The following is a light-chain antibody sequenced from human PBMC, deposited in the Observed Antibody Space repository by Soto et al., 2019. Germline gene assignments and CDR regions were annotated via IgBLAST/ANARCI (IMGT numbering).Light chain of an antibody. CDR1: SRDVGDYNY. J-gene: IGLJ2*01. CDR3: SSSTSIHTVV. CDR2: EVS. V-gene: IGLV2-14*01. Sequence: QSVLTQPASVSGSPGQSITISCTGTSRDVGDYNYVSWYQQCPGKAPKLMISEVSNRPSGISNRFAGSKSGNTASLTISGLQADDDDYYYCSSSTSIHTVVFGTGTKLTVL.